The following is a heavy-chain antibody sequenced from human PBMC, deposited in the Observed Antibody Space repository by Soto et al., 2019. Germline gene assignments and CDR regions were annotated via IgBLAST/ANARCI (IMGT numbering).Heavy chain of an antibody. V-gene: IGHV4-61*01. Sequence: SETLSLTCTVSGGSVSSTSYYWTWIRQPPGKGLEWIGYVYSTEITNYNPSLKSRVAMSIDTSKNQFSLKVRSVTAADTAVYYCARGSEAWFDPWGQGTLVTVSS. J-gene: IGHJ5*02. CDR3: ARGSEAWFDP. CDR1: GGSVSSTSYY. CDR2: VYSTEIT.